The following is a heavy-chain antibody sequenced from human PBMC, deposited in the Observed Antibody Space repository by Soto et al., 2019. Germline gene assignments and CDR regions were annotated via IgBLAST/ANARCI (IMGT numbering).Heavy chain of an antibody. J-gene: IGHJ6*02. CDR1: GYTFRNCD. Sequence: EVQLLESGGGLVQPGGSLRLSCVASGYTFRNCDMSWVRQAPGKGLEWVSAIRGSATTTYYAGSVKGRFTISRDNSKNSLYQQMNSLRVEETVIYYWATDILEGPPGMDGWGQGTTVTVS. V-gene: IGHV3-23*01. D-gene: IGHD2-2*02. CDR3: ATDILEGPPGMDG. CDR2: IRGSATTT.